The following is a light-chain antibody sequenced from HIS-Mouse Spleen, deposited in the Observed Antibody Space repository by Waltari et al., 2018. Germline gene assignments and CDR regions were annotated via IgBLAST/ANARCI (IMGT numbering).Light chain of an antibody. V-gene: IGLV7-46*01. CDR1: TGAVTSGHY. CDR3: LLSYSGAHWV. Sequence: QAVVTQEPSLTVSPGGPVTLTCGSSTGAVTSGHYPYWFQQKPGQAPRTLIYDTSNKHSWTPARFSGSLLGGKAALTLSGAQPEDEAEYYCLLSYSGAHWVFGGGTKLTVL. CDR2: DTS. J-gene: IGLJ3*02.